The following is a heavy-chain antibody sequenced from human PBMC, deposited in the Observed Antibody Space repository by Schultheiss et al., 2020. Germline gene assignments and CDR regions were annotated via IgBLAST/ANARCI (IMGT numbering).Heavy chain of an antibody. D-gene: IGHD3-22*01. CDR2: ISGSGGST. Sequence: ETLSLTCTVSGGSISSGGYYWSWIRQHPGKGLEWVSAISGSGGSTYYADSVKGRFTISRDNSKNTLYLQMNSLRAEDTAVYYCAGDPYSSGYLGYWGQGTLVTVSS. J-gene: IGHJ4*02. CDR3: AGDPYSSGYLGY. CDR1: GGSISSGGYY. V-gene: IGHV3-23*01.